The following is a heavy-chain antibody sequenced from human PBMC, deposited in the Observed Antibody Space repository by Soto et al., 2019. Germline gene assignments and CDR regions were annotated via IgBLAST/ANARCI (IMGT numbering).Heavy chain of an antibody. CDR2: IIPIFGTA. CDR1: GGTFSSYA. CDR3: ARDSGYSSGWPPYGMDV. D-gene: IGHD6-19*01. Sequence: SVKVSCKASGGTFSSYAISWVRQAPGQGLEWMGGIIPIFGTANYAQKFQGRVTITADKSTSTAYMELSSLRSEDTAVYYCARDSGYSSGWPPYGMDVWGQGTTVTVSS. J-gene: IGHJ6*02. V-gene: IGHV1-69*06.